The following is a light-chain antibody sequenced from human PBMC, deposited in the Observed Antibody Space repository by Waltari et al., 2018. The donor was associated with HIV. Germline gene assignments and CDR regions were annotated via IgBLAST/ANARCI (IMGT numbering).Light chain of an antibody. CDR1: QSISSY. J-gene: IGKJ3*01. V-gene: IGKV1-39*01. CDR3: QQSYNTPFT. CDR2: AAS. Sequence: DIQMTQSPSSLSASVGDRVTITCRASQSISSYLNWYQQRPGTAPKLLIYAASNLQSGVPSRFSGSGSGTDFNLTIGSLQPEDFATYYCQQSYNTPFTFGPGTKVDIK.